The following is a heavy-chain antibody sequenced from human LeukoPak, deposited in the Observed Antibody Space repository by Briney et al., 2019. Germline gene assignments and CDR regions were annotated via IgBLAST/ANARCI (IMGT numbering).Heavy chain of an antibody. Sequence: SGPTLVNPTQTLTLTCTFSGFSLSTSGVGVGWIRQPPGKALEWLALIYWDDDKRYSPSLKSRLTITKDTSKNQVVLTMTNMDPVDTATYYCAHSRSPPLVVVAATGCSNYSDYWGQGTLVTVSS. CDR2: IYWDDDK. CDR1: GFSLSTSGVG. CDR3: AHSRSPPLVVVAATGCSNYSDY. V-gene: IGHV2-5*02. J-gene: IGHJ4*02. D-gene: IGHD2-15*01.